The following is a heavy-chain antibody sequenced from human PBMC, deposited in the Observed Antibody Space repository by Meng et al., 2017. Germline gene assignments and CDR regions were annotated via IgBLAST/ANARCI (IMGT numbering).Heavy chain of an antibody. CDR3: ARTPTKWELGSEYFQH. Sequence: QLVRAGAKVNKPWASVKVFCQAAGYTFTGYYMHWVRQAPGQGLEWMGWINPNSGGTNYAQKFQGRVTMTRDTSISTAYMELSRLRSDDTAVYYYARTPTKWELGSEYFQHWGQGTLVTVSS. V-gene: IGHV1-2*02. CDR2: INPNSGGT. CDR1: GYTFTGYY. J-gene: IGHJ1*01. D-gene: IGHD1-26*01.